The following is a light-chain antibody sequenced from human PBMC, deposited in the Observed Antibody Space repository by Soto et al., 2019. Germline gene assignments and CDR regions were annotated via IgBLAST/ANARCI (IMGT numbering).Light chain of an antibody. Sequence: DIQMTQSPSSLSASVGDRVTISCQASQDVTKYVKWYQQKPGKAPKLLIYTASNLEAGVPSRFSGSGSGTHFTFTINRLQPEDSATYYCQQYLSLLTFGGGTKVEIK. V-gene: IGKV1-33*01. J-gene: IGKJ4*01. CDR1: QDVTKY. CDR3: QQYLSLLT. CDR2: TAS.